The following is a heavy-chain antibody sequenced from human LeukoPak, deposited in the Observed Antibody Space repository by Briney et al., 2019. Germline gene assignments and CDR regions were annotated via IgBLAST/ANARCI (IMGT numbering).Heavy chain of an antibody. CDR2: ISGSGGST. Sequence: GGSLRLSCAASGFTFSSYAMSWVRQAPGKGLEWVSAISGSGGSTYYAGSVKGRFTISRDNFKNTLYLQMNSLRAEDTAVYYCAKDQDYGAYFQHWGRGTLVTVSS. CDR1: GFTFSSYA. V-gene: IGHV3-23*01. CDR3: AKDQDYGAYFQH. D-gene: IGHD4-17*01. J-gene: IGHJ1*01.